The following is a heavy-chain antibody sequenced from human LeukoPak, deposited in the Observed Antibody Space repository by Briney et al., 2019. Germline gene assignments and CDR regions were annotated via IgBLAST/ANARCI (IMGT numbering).Heavy chain of an antibody. V-gene: IGHV3-30*02. D-gene: IGHD6-6*01. Sequence: GGSLRLSCAASGFTFSTYWMHWVRQAPGKGLEWVAFIRYDGSNKYYADSVKGRFTISRDNSKNTLYLQMNSLRAEDTAVYYCAKDRGVAARLPGYWGQGTLVTVSS. J-gene: IGHJ4*02. CDR1: GFTFSTYW. CDR2: IRYDGSNK. CDR3: AKDRGVAARLPGY.